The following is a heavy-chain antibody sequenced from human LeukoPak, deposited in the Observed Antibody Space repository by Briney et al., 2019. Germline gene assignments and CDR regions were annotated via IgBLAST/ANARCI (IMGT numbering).Heavy chain of an antibody. CDR1: GYTFTNYW. D-gene: IGHD6-13*01. Sequence: GESLKISCKGSGYTFTNYWIGWVRQMPGKGLEWMGIIYPDDSDSRYSPSFQGRVTISADKSITTAYLQWSSLKASDTAMYYCARRGGSSWYYFDCWGQGTLVTVSS. J-gene: IGHJ4*02. V-gene: IGHV5-51*01. CDR2: IYPDDSDS. CDR3: ARRGGSSWYYFDC.